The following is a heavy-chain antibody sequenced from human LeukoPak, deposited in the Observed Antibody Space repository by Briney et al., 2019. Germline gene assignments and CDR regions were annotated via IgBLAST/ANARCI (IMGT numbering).Heavy chain of an antibody. CDR2: IIPIFGTA. Sequence: SVKVSCKASGGTFSSYAISWVRQAPGQGLEWMGGIIPIFGTANYAQKFQGRVTITTDESTSTAYMELSSLRSEDTAVYYCAIDTAGYCSGGSCYPYYWGQGTLVTVSS. CDR1: GGTFSSYA. CDR3: AIDTAGYCSGGSCYPYY. J-gene: IGHJ4*02. V-gene: IGHV1-69*05. D-gene: IGHD2-15*01.